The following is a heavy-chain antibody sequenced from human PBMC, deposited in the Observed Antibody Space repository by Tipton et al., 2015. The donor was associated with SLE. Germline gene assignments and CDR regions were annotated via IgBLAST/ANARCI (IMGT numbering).Heavy chain of an antibody. Sequence: TLSLTCAVSGYSISSGYYWGWIRQPLGKGLEWIGSIYHSGSTYYNPSLKSRVTISVDTSKNQFSLKLSSVTAADTAVYYCARGDPGDAFDIWGQGTTVTVSS. CDR2: IYHSGST. J-gene: IGHJ3*02. D-gene: IGHD2-21*02. CDR3: ARGDPGDAFDI. CDR1: GYSISSGYY. V-gene: IGHV4-38-2*01.